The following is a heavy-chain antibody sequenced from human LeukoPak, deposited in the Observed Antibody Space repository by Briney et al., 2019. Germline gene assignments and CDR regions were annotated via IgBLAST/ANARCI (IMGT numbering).Heavy chain of an antibody. D-gene: IGHD3-22*01. CDR2: INHSGST. J-gene: IGHJ4*02. CDR3: ARILSDYYDSSGYQGGYYFDY. Sequence: PSETLSLTCAVYGGSFSGYYWSWIRQPPGKGLEWIGEINHSGSTNHNPSLKSRVTISVDTSKNQFSLKLSSVTAADTAVYYCARILSDYYDSSGYQGGYYFDYWGQGTLVTVSS. CDR1: GGSFSGYY. V-gene: IGHV4-34*01.